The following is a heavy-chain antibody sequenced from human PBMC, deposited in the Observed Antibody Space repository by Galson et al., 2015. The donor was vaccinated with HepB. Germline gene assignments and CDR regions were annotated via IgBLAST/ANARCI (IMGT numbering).Heavy chain of an antibody. D-gene: IGHD3-10*01. CDR2: IRSKANSYAT. Sequence: SLRLSCAASGFTFSGSAMHWVRQASGKGLEWVGRIRSKANSYATAYAASVKGRFTISRDDSKNTAYLQMNSLKTEDTAVYYCTRPGFSGTMDVWGKGTTVTVSS. J-gene: IGHJ6*03. V-gene: IGHV3-73*01. CDR1: GFTFSGSA. CDR3: TRPGFSGTMDV.